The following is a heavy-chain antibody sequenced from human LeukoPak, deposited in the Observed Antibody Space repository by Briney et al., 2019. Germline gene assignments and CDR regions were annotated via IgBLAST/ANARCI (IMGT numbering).Heavy chain of an antibody. Sequence: GGSLRLSCAASGFTFSSYAMSWVRQAPGKGLEWVSAISGSGGSTYYADSVKGRFTISRDNSTNTLYLQMNSLRAEDTAVYYCAKVPHYGDYVIWGQGTMVTVSS. J-gene: IGHJ3*02. CDR3: AKVPHYGDYVI. CDR1: GFTFSSYA. D-gene: IGHD4-17*01. V-gene: IGHV3-23*01. CDR2: ISGSGGST.